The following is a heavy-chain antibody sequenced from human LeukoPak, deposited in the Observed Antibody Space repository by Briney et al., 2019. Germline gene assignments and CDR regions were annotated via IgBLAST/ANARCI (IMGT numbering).Heavy chain of an antibody. CDR1: GGSISSGDYY. Sequence: SQTLSLTCTVSGGSISSGDYYWSWIRQPPGKGLEWIGYIYYSGSTYYNPSLKSRVTISVDTSKNQFSLKLSSVTAADTAVYYCARRRIAAAARRWFDPWGQGTLVTVSS. J-gene: IGHJ5*02. CDR2: IYYSGST. V-gene: IGHV4-30-4*01. CDR3: ARRRIAAAARRWFDP. D-gene: IGHD6-13*01.